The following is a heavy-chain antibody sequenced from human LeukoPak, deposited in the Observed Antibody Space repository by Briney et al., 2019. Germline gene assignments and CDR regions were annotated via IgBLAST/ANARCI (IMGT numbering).Heavy chain of an antibody. D-gene: IGHD3-22*01. CDR3: ARDYYDSSGYHFDY. V-gene: IGHV4-34*01. CDR2: INHSGST. CDR1: GGSFSGYY. J-gene: IGHJ4*02. Sequence: PSETLSLTCSVYGGSFSGYYWSWIRQPPGKGLEWIGEINHSGSTNYNPSLKSRVTISVDTSKNQFSLKLSSVTAADTAVYYCARDYYDSSGYHFDYWGQGTLVTVSS.